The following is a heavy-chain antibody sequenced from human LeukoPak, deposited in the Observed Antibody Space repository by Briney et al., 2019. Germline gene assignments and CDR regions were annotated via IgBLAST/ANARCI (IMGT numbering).Heavy chain of an antibody. D-gene: IGHD4-23*01. Sequence: SETLSLTCTVSGGSISGYYWTWIRQPAGKGLEWVGRIYTSGSTNYNPSLKSRVTMSVDTSKNQFSLKLSSVTAADTAVYYCARLISTTVVTTTDYWGQGTLVTVSS. CDR2: IYTSGST. V-gene: IGHV4-4*07. CDR1: GGSISGYY. CDR3: ARLISTTVVTTTDY. J-gene: IGHJ4*02.